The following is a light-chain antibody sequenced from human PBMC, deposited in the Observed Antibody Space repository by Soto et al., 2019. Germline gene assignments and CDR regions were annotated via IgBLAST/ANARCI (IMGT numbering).Light chain of an antibody. CDR1: SSNIGGNT. Sequence: QSVLTQPPSASGTPGQRVTISCSGSSSNIGGNTVNWYQQVPGTAPKLLIYSDSQRPSGVPDRFSGSKSGTSASLAISGLQAEDEADYYCSSYTSSSTWVFGGGTKLTVL. J-gene: IGLJ3*02. CDR2: SDS. CDR3: SSYTSSSTWV. V-gene: IGLV1-44*01.